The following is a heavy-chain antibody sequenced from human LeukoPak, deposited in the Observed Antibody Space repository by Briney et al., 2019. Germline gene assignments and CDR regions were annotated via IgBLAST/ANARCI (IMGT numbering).Heavy chain of an antibody. Sequence: GGSLRLSCAAFGFTFNNSPMNWIRQAPGKGLEWVSNIRVGDSARTYADSVKGRFTISRDNSKNTLYLQVNSLRAEDTAVYYCAKDIGYSYDVDAFDIWGQGTMVTVSS. CDR3: AKDIGYSYDVDAFDI. V-gene: IGHV3-23*01. J-gene: IGHJ3*02. CDR1: GFTFNNSP. CDR2: IRVGDSAR. D-gene: IGHD5-18*01.